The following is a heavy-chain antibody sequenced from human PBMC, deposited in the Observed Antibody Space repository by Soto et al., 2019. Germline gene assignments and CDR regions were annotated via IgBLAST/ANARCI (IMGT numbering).Heavy chain of an antibody. Sequence: SETPSLTCTVSGGSISSSSYYWGWIRQPPGKGLEWIGSIYYSGSTYYNPSLKSRVTISVDTSKNQFSLKLSSVTAADTAVYYCEGIVVVPAAIGKVDYWGQGTLVTVSS. J-gene: IGHJ4*02. CDR2: IYYSGST. CDR3: EGIVVVPAAIGKVDY. V-gene: IGHV4-39*05. D-gene: IGHD2-2*01. CDR1: GGSISSSSYY.